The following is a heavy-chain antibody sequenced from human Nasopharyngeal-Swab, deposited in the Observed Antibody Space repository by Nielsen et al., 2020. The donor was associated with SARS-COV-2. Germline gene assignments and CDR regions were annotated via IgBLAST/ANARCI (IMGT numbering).Heavy chain of an antibody. V-gene: IGHV1-2*06. CDR1: GYTFTGYY. D-gene: IGHD6-19*01. Sequence: ASVQVSCNASGYTFTGYYMHWLGQAPAQGLEWMGRINPNSGGTNYAQKFQGRLTMTRDKSISTAYMELSRLRSDDTAVYYCATTLQWLVTNWFDPWGQGTLVTVSS. CDR3: ATTLQWLVTNWFDP. CDR2: INPNSGGT. J-gene: IGHJ5*02.